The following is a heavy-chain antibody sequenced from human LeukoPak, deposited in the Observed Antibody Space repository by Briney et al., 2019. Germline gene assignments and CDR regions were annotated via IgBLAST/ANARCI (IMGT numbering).Heavy chain of an antibody. CDR3: ARPPGYYYDSSGYALRDY. CDR1: GFTFSSYG. D-gene: IGHD3-22*01. V-gene: IGHV3-23*01. J-gene: IGHJ4*02. Sequence: GGSLRLSCAASGFTFSSYGMSWVRQAPGKGLEWVSAISGSGGSTYYADSVKGRFTISRDNSKNTLYLQMNSLRAEDTAVYYCARPPGYYYDSSGYALRDYWGQGTLVTVSS. CDR2: ISGSGGST.